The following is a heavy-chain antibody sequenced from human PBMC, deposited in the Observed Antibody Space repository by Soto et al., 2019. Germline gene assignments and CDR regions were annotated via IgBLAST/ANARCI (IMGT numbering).Heavy chain of an antibody. Sequence: SETLSLTCTVSGGSVSSGSYYWSWIRQPPGKGLEWIGYIYYSGSTNYNPSLKSRVTISVDTSKNQFSLKLSSVTAADTAVYYCARVFDGYNSLYYFDYWGQGTLVTVSS. CDR3: ARVFDGYNSLYYFDY. D-gene: IGHD5-12*01. V-gene: IGHV4-61*01. CDR2: IYYSGST. J-gene: IGHJ4*02. CDR1: GGSVSSGSYY.